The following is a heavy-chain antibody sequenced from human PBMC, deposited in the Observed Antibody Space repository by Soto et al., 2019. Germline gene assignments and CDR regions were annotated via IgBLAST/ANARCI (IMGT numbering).Heavy chain of an antibody. CDR3: ARAPPLGLNVGHPTLYYYYGMDV. J-gene: IGHJ6*02. CDR1: GGSISSGDYY. Sequence: QVQLQESGPGLVKPSQTLSLTCTVSGGSISSGDYYWSWIRQPPGKGLEWIGYIYYSGSTYYNPSLQSRVTISVDPSKYQSSRKLSSVTAADTAVYYCARAPPLGLNVGHPTLYYYYGMDVWGQGTTVTVSS. D-gene: IGHD1-26*01. V-gene: IGHV4-30-4*01. CDR2: IYYSGST.